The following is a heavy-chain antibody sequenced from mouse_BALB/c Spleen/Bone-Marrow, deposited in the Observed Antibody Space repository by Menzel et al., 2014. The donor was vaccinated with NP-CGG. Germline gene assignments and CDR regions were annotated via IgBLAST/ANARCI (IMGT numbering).Heavy chain of an antibody. CDR2: IYPGDGST. CDR3: ARSGDSSGYGFAY. Sequence: VKLMESGPELVKPGALVKISCKASGYTFTSYDINWVKQRPGQGLEWIGWIYPGDGSTKYNEKFKGKATLTADKSSSTASMQLSSLTSENAAVYFCARSGDSSGYGFAYWGQGTLVTVSA. D-gene: IGHD3-2*01. V-gene: IGHV1S56*01. J-gene: IGHJ3*01. CDR1: GYTFTSYD.